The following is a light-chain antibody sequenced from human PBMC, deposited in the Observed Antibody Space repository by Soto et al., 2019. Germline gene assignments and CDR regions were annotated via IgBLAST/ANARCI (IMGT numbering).Light chain of an antibody. CDR2: RNH. V-gene: IGLV1-44*01. CDR3: AAWDDSLRAVV. Sequence: QSVLTQSPSESATPGQRVTISCSGSGSNIGTHAVNWYQQVPGTAPTLLIFRNHQRPSGVPDRFSGSKSGTSASLAISGPQSEEEADYYCAAWDDSLRAVVFGGGTKVTVL. J-gene: IGLJ2*01. CDR1: GSNIGTHA.